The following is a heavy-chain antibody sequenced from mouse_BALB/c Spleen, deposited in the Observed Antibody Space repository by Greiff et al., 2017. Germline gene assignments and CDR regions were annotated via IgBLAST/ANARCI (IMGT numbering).Heavy chain of an antibody. D-gene: IGHD1-1*01. CDR3: ARWGITTVVARDYYAMDY. CDR2: IDPYNGGT. CDR1: GYAFTSYN. Sequence: VQLQQSGPELVKPGASVKVSCKASGYAFTSYNMYWVKQSHGKSLEWIGYIDPYNGGTSYNQKFKGKATLTVDKSSSTAYMHLNSLTSEDSAVYYCARWGITTVVARDYYAMDYWGQGTSVTVSS. J-gene: IGHJ4*01. V-gene: IGHV1S135*01.